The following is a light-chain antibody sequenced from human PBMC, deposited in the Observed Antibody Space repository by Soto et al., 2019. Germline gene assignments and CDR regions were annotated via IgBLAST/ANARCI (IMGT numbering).Light chain of an antibody. V-gene: IGLV2-8*01. CDR1: SSDIGVYDF. Sequence: QSVLTQPPSASVSPGQSVTISCTGTSSDIGVYDFVSWYQQHPGKAPKLIIYQVNQRPSGVPDRFSGSKSGNTASLTVSGLRPEDEADYFCSSFAGSYSPYVFGTGTKVTVL. CDR2: QVN. J-gene: IGLJ1*01. CDR3: SSFAGSYSPYV.